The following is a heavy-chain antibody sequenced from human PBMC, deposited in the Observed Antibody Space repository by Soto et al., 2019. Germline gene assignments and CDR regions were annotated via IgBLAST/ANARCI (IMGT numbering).Heavy chain of an antibody. CDR2: IYYGGST. V-gene: IGHV4-59*01. J-gene: IGHJ6*02. CDR1: GGSISSYY. D-gene: IGHD3-3*01. Sequence: SETLSLTCTVSGGSISSYYWSWIRQPPGKGLEWIGYIYYGGSTNYNPSLKSRVTISVDTSKNQFSLKLSSVTAADTAVYYCARGRRDYDFWSGYYTPEGYYYGMDVWGQGTTVTVSS. CDR3: ARGRRDYDFWSGYYTPEGYYYGMDV.